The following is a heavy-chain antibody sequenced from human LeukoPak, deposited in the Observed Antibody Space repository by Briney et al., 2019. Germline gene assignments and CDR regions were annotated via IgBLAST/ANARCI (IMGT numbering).Heavy chain of an antibody. CDR2: IRYDGSNK. V-gene: IGHV3-30*02. D-gene: IGHD3-10*01. CDR3: ARDDPPPGDRRSVLYMDV. J-gene: IGHJ6*03. Sequence: GGSLRLSCAASGFTFSSYGMHWVRQAPGKGLEWVAFIRYDGSNKHYADAVKGRFTISRDNAKNTLYLQMNSLRAEETAVYYCARDDPPPGDRRSVLYMDVWGKGTTVTVSS. CDR1: GFTFSSYG.